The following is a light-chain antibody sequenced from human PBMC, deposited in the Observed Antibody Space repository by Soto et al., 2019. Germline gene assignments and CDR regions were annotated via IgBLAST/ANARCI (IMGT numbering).Light chain of an antibody. J-gene: IGLJ1*01. CDR1: ISSIGAGYD. Sequence: QSLLTQPPSVSVAPGQRVTISCTGSISSIGAGYDVHWYQQLPGTAPKLLIYGNNNRPSGVPDRFSGSKSGTSASLAITGLQAEDEADYYCQSYDSSLSGYVFGTGTKVKVL. CDR3: QSYDSSLSGYV. V-gene: IGLV1-40*01. CDR2: GNN.